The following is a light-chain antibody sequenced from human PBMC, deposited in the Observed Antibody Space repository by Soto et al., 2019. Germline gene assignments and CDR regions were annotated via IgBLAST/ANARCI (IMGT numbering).Light chain of an antibody. J-gene: IGLJ3*02. CDR2: DNN. CDR1: SSNIGNNY. CDR3: GTWDSSQTALV. V-gene: IGLV1-51*01. Sequence: QSVLTQPPSVSAAPGQKVTISCSGSSSNIGNNYVSWYQQLPGTAPKLLIYDNNKRPSGIPDRFSGSKSGTSATLGITGLQTGDDADYSCGTWDSSQTALVFGGGTNLTVL.